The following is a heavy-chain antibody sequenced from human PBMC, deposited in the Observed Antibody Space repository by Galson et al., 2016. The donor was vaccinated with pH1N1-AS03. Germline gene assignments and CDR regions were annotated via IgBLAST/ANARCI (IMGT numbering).Heavy chain of an antibody. D-gene: IGHD3-10*01. CDR3: SRESESYYNTVAFDI. V-gene: IGHV1-2*06. CDR2: ISPNSGGT. Sequence: SVKVSCKATGYSFTGYYIHWVRQAPGQGLEWLGRISPNSGGTKYAQKFQGRVTMTTDTSSSTAYMELSRLRSDDTAVYFCSRESESYYNTVAFDIWGQGEMVTVTS. CDR1: GYSFTGYY. J-gene: IGHJ3*02.